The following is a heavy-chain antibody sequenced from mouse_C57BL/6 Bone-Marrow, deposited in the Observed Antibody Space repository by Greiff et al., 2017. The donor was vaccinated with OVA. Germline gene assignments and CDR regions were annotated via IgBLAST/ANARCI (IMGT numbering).Heavy chain of an antibody. Sequence: VQLQQPGAELVKPGASVKVSCKASGYTFTSYWMHWVKQRPGQGLEWIGRIHPSDSDTNYNQKFKGKATLTVDKSSSTAYMQLSSLTSKDSAVDDCVLFPICYGYYGFAYWGQGTLVTVSA. CDR3: VLFPICYGYYGFAY. CDR1: GYTFTSYW. J-gene: IGHJ3*01. CDR2: IHPSDSDT. D-gene: IGHD2-1*01. V-gene: IGHV1-74*01.